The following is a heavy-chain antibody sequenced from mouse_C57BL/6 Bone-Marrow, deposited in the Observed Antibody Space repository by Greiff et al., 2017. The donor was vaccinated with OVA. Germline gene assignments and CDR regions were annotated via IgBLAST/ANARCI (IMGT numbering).Heavy chain of an antibody. Sequence: QVQLQQPGAELVKPGASVKMSCKASGYTFTSYWITWVKQRPGQGLEWIGDIYPGSGSTTYNEKFQSKATLTVDTSSSTAYIQLSSLTSEDSAVYCCARIDAMDYWGQGTAVTVSS. CDR2: IYPGSGST. V-gene: IGHV1-55*01. CDR3: ARIDAMDY. CDR1: GYTFTSYW. J-gene: IGHJ4*01.